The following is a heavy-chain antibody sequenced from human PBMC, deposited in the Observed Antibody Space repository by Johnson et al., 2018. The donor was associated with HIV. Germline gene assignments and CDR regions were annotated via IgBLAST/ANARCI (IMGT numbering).Heavy chain of an antibody. CDR1: GFTFDDYA. CDR3: ARAGPYCSGGSCYSPDAFDI. J-gene: IGHJ3*02. CDR2: ISWNSGSI. V-gene: IGHV3-9*01. D-gene: IGHD2-15*01. Sequence: EVQLVESGGGLVQPGRSLRLSCAASGFTFDDYAMHWVRQAPGKGLEWVSGISWNSGSIGYADSVKGRFTISRDNAKNTLYLQVNSLRAEDTALYYCARAGPYCSGGSCYSPDAFDIWGQGTMVTVSS.